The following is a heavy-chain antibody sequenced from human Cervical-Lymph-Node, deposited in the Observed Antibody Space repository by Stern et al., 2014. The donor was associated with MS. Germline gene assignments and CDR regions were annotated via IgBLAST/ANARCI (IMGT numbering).Heavy chain of an antibody. CDR1: GFTFSNYA. V-gene: IGHV3-23*04. CDR2: ISGSVGNT. Sequence: EVQMGESGGGLVQPGGSLRLSWAPSGFTFSNYAMRWIRQAPEKGLEWISSISGSVGNTFYADSVKGRFTIFRDNSKNTLEMQMNSLRAEDSALYYCTKGFTVTGTGYGVDVWGQGTTVTVSS. J-gene: IGHJ6*02. D-gene: IGHD6-19*01. CDR3: TKGFTVTGTGYGVDV.